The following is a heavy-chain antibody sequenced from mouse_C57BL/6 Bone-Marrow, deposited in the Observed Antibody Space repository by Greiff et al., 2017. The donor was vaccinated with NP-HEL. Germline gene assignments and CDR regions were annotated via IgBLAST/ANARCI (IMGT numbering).Heavy chain of an antibody. Sequence: EVQLQQSGTVLARPGASVKMSCKTSGYTFTSYWMHWVKQRPGQGLEWIGAIYPGNSDTSYNQKFKGKAKLTAVTSASTAYMVLSSLTNEDSAVYYFTRKIPYYGSSEVNWDWYFDVWGTGTTVTVSS. CDR3: TRKIPYYGSSEVNWDWYFDV. CDR1: GYTFTSYW. J-gene: IGHJ1*03. D-gene: IGHD1-1*01. V-gene: IGHV1-5*01. CDR2: IYPGNSDT.